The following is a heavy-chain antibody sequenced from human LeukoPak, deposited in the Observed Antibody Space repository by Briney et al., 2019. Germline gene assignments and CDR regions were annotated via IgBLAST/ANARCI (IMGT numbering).Heavy chain of an antibody. V-gene: IGHV4-39*07. J-gene: IGHJ6*02. Sequence: SETLSLTCTVSGGSISSSSHYWGWIRQLPGKGLEWIGSVYYSGSTYYNPSLTSRVTISLDTSKNQFSLKLSSVTAADTAVYYCASDRYYYGSVGGMDVWGQGTTVTVSS. CDR3: ASDRYYYGSVGGMDV. CDR2: VYYSGST. D-gene: IGHD3-10*01. CDR1: GGSISSSSHY.